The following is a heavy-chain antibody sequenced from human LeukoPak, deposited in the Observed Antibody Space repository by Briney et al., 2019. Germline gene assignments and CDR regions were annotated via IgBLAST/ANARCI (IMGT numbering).Heavy chain of an antibody. D-gene: IGHD3-10*01. Sequence: SETLSLTCTVSGGSISSYYWSWIRQPAGKGLEWIGRIYTSGSTYYNPSLKSRVTISVDRSKNQFSLKLSSVTAADTAVYYCARDLIGDAYYFDYWGQGTLVTVSS. J-gene: IGHJ4*02. V-gene: IGHV4-4*07. CDR3: ARDLIGDAYYFDY. CDR1: GGSISSYY. CDR2: IYTSGST.